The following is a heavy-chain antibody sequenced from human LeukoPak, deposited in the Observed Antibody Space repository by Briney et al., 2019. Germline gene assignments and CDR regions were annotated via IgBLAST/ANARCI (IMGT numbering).Heavy chain of an antibody. Sequence: PSETLSLTCAVSGGSISSSNWWSWVRQHPGKGLEWIGEIYHSGSTNYNPSLKSRVTISVDKSKNQFSLKLSSVTAADTAVYYCARDRYSGSPDAFDIWGQGTMVTVSS. CDR1: GGSISSSNW. D-gene: IGHD1-26*01. CDR3: ARDRYSGSPDAFDI. CDR2: IYHSGST. V-gene: IGHV4-4*02. J-gene: IGHJ3*02.